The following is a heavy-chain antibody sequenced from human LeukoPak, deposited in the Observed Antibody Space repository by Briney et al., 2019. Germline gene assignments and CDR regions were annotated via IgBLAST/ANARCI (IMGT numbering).Heavy chain of an antibody. CDR3: ARDRLPPPGVYCFDP. CDR2: ISSDGNHK. V-gene: IGHV3-30-3*01. D-gene: IGHD5-12*01. Sequence: GGSLRLSCAASGFTFSTYAMHWVRQAPAKGLEWVAAISSDGNHKHFADSVRGRFTISRDNSKNTLFLQMNSLRPDDTAVYYCARDRLPPPGVYCFDPWGQGTLVTVSP. CDR1: GFTFSTYA. J-gene: IGHJ5*02.